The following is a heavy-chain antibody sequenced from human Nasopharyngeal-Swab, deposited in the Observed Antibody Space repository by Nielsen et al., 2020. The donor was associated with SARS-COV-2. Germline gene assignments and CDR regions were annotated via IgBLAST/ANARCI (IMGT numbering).Heavy chain of an antibody. V-gene: IGHV3-33*01. J-gene: IGHJ4*02. CDR1: GFTFSSYG. CDR3: ARRFDYGDPLDY. Sequence: GEPLKISCAASGFTFSSYGMHWVRQAPGKGLEWVAVIWYDGSNKYYADSVKGRFTISRDNSKNTLYLQMNSLRAEDTAVYYCARRFDYGDPLDYWGQGTLVTVSS. CDR2: IWYDGSNK. D-gene: IGHD4-17*01.